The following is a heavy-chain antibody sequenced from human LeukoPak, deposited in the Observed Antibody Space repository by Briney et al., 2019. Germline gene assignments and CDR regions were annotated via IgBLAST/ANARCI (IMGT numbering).Heavy chain of an antibody. V-gene: IGHV3-48*01. Sequence: PGGSLRLSCEASGFTFNTYSMNWVRQAPGKGLEWVSYITGNSHTIYYADSVKGRLTISRDNAKNSLHLQMNSLRAEDTAVYYCARDMGIVTGYYVDYWGQGTLVTVSS. J-gene: IGHJ4*02. D-gene: IGHD3-9*01. CDR3: ARDMGIVTGYYVDY. CDR1: GFTFNTYS. CDR2: ITGNSHTI.